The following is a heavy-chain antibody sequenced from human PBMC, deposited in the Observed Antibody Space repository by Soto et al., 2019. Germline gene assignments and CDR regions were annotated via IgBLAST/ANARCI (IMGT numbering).Heavy chain of an antibody. V-gene: IGHV1-2*02. D-gene: IGHD5-18*01. CDR1: GYTFTGYY. Sequence: QVQLVQSGAEVKKPGASVKVSCKASGYTFTGYYMHWVRQAPGQGLEWMGWINPNSGNTKYVQKFQGRVIMTRDTFIRTAYMELSRLTSDDTAVYYCARGEGDTAPFDPWGQGTLVTVSS. CDR2: INPNSGNT. CDR3: ARGEGDTAPFDP. J-gene: IGHJ5*02.